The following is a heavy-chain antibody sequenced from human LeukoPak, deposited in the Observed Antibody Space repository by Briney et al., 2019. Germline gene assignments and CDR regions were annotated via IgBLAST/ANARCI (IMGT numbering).Heavy chain of an antibody. CDR2: IKEDGSEK. D-gene: IGHD1-26*01. Sequence: GGSLRLSCAAPGFTFSIYWMTWVRQAPGKGLEWVANIKEDGSEKYYVDSVKGRFTISRDNAKTSLYLQMNSLRVEDTAVYYCARARSGSYDYFDYWGQGTLVTVSS. J-gene: IGHJ4*02. CDR1: GFTFSIYW. CDR3: ARARSGSYDYFDY. V-gene: IGHV3-7*01.